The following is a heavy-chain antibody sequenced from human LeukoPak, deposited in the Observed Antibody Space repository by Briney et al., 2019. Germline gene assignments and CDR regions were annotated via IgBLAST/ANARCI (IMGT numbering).Heavy chain of an antibody. CDR3: ARKGPYGYFYYMDV. D-gene: IGHD4-17*01. CDR2: INWNGRST. V-gene: IGHV3-20*01. Sequence: PGGSLRLSCAASGFTFDEFGMSWVRQVPGKGLEWVSGINWNGRSTGYAESVKGRFTISRDNAKNSLYLQMNSLRAEDTALYHCARKGPYGYFYYMDVWGKGTTVTVSS. CDR1: GFTFDEFG. J-gene: IGHJ6*03.